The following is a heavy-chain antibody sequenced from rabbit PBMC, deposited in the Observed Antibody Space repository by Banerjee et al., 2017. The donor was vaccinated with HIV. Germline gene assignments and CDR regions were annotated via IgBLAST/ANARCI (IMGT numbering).Heavy chain of an antibody. D-gene: IGHD4-2*01. CDR1: GFSFSNRYV. Sequence: QSLEESGGDLVKPGASLTLTCTASGFSFSNRYVMCWVRQAPGKGLEWIACINTSSGNTVYATWAKGRLTISKTSWTTVTLQMNSLTAADTATYFCARGPTYGGVGKNYDMEYGMDLWGQGTLVTVS. J-gene: IGHJ6*01. CDR3: ARGPTYGGVGKNYDMEYGMDL. CDR2: INTSSGNT. V-gene: IGHV1S40*01.